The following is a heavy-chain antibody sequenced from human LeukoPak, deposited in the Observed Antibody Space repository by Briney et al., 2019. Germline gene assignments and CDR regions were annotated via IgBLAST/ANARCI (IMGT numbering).Heavy chain of an antibody. CDR3: ARQTGTTVTPNWFDP. V-gene: IGHV4-59*08. D-gene: IGHD4-17*01. Sequence: PETLSLTCTVPGGSISSYYWSWIRQPPGKGLEWIGYIYYSGSTNYNPSLKSRVTISVDTSKNQFSPKLSSVTAADTAVYYCARQTGTTVTPNWFDPWGQGTLVTVSS. CDR2: IYYSGST. CDR1: GGSISSYY. J-gene: IGHJ5*02.